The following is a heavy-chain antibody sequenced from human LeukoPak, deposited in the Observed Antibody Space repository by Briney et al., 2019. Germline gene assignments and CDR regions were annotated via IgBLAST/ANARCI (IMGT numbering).Heavy chain of an antibody. CDR1: GYSFTTYW. V-gene: IGHV5-51*01. D-gene: IGHD6-13*01. CDR3: ARHLTGYSSGWYDY. CDR2: IYPGDSDT. Sequence: GEALKISCKGSGYSFTTYWIGWVRPMPGKGLEWMGIIYPGDSDTRYSPSFQGQVTISADKSISTAYLQWSSLKAADTAMYYCARHLTGYSSGWYDYWGQGTLVTVSS. J-gene: IGHJ4*02.